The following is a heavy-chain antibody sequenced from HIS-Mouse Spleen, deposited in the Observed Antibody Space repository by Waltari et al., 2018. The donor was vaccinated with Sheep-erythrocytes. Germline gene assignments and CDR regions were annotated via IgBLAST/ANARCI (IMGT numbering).Heavy chain of an antibody. V-gene: IGHV1-46*03. CDR3: ARVPDDAFDI. J-gene: IGHJ3*02. Sequence: QVQLVQSGAEVKKPGASVKVSCKASGYTFTSYYMHWVRQGPGQGLEWMGRINPMSGSTSYAQKFQGRVTMTRDTSTSTVYMELSSLRSEDTAVYYCARVPDDAFDIWGQGTMVTVSS. CDR2: INPMSGST. CDR1: GYTFTSYY.